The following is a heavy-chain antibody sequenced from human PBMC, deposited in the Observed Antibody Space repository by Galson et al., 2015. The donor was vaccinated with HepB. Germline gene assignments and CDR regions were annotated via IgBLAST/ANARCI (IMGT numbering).Heavy chain of an antibody. V-gene: IGHV5-51*03. CDR1: GYSFTAYW. D-gene: IGHD2/OR15-2a*01. Sequence: QSGAEVKKPGESLKISCKASGYSFTAYWIAWVRQMPGKGLEWMGMIYPNDADKRYSPSFEGQVTMSVDRSTTTAYLQWSSLKASDTAIYFCARRSFIRDSFDIWGQGTMVTVSS. CDR3: ARRSFIRDSFDI. CDR2: IYPNDADK. J-gene: IGHJ3*02.